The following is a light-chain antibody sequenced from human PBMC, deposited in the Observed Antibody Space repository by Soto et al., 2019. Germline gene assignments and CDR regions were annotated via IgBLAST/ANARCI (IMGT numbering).Light chain of an antibody. J-gene: IGKJ1*01. Sequence: DIQMTQSHSSLSASVGDRVTITCLASQGISNSLAWYQQKPGKVPKLLIYAAYTLQSGVPSRFSGSGSGTDFTLTISSLQPEDVATYYCQKYNSAPWTVGQGSKVDI. V-gene: IGKV1-27*01. CDR1: QGISNS. CDR2: AAY. CDR3: QKYNSAPWT.